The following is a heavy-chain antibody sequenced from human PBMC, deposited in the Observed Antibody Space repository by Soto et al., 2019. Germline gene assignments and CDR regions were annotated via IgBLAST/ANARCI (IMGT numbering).Heavy chain of an antibody. J-gene: IGHJ6*02. CDR3: ARLYYDYV. CDR2: IDSDSETI. V-gene: IGHV3-48*02. CDR1: GYTFGTYS. Sequence: QLVEYGGGFVQPGGSLRLYCAASGYTFGTYSMNWVRQSPGKGLEWVSYIDSDSETIWYPDSVKGRFTISRDNAKNLLYLQMNSLRDEDTAVYYCARLYYDYVWGQGTAVTVSS. D-gene: IGHD3-16*01.